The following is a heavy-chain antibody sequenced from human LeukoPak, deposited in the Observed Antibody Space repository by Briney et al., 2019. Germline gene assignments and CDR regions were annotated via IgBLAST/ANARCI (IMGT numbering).Heavy chain of an antibody. J-gene: IGHJ4*02. V-gene: IGHV4-39*07. D-gene: IGHD3-22*01. CDR3: ARFSNYYDSSVHYLDH. CDR1: GVSISSSSYY. Sequence: KPSETLSLTCNVSGVSISSSSYYWGWIRQPPGKGLEWIGSIYSSGSTYYNSSLKSRVTISVDTSKNQFSLRLSSVTAADTAVYYCARFSNYYDSSVHYLDHWGQGTLVSVSS. CDR2: IYSSGST.